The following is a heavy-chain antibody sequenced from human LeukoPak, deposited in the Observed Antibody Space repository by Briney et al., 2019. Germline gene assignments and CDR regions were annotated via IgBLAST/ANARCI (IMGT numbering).Heavy chain of an antibody. V-gene: IGHV4-38-2*01. D-gene: IGHD2-15*01. Sequence: SETLSLTCAVSGYSISSGYYWGWIRQPPGKGLEWIGSIYHSGSTYYNPSLKSRVTMSVDTSKNQFSLKLSSVTAADTAVYYCARTLVVAAQYSWFDPWGQGTLVTVSS. CDR3: ARTLVVAAQYSWFDP. J-gene: IGHJ5*02. CDR1: GYSISSGYY. CDR2: IYHSGST.